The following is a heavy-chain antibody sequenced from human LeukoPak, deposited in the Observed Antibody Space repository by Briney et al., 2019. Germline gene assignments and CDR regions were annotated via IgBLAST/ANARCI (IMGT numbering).Heavy chain of an antibody. D-gene: IGHD3-22*01. Sequence: SVKVSCKASGGTFSSYAISWVRQAPGQGLGWMGRIFPILVQANYAQTFQGRVTITTDESTSTAYMELSSLRSEDTAVYYCARDGRDYYDSSGHYYYYYMDVWGKGTTVTVSS. J-gene: IGHJ6*03. V-gene: IGHV1-69*05. CDR2: IFPILVQA. CDR1: GGTFSSYA. CDR3: ARDGRDYYDSSGHYYYYYMDV.